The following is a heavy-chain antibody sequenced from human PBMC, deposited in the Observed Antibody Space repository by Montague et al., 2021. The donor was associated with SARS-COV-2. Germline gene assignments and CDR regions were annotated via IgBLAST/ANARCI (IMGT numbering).Heavy chain of an antibody. CDR2: IYYSGST. CDR1: GGSISNYS. CDR3: ARHVRVTTVTSHMYHYAMDV. D-gene: IGHD4-11*01. V-gene: IGHV4-59*08. Sequence: SETLSLTCTVSGGSISNYSWGWIRQSPGKGLEWIGYIYYSGSTNYNPSLTSRVTISVDTSKNQVSLKLTSVTAADTAVYYCARHVRVTTVTSHMYHYAMDVWGQGTTVTVSS. J-gene: IGHJ6*02.